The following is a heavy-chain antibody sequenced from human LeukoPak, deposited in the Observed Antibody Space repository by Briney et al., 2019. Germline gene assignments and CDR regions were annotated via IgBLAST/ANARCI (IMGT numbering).Heavy chain of an antibody. Sequence: GASVKVSCKASGYTFTGYYMHLVRQAPGQGLEWMGWINPNSGGTNYAQKFQGRVTMTRDTSISTAYMELSRLRSDDTAVYYCAGDPKTTVTTGSLGYWGQGTLVTVSS. CDR1: GYTFTGYY. J-gene: IGHJ4*02. D-gene: IGHD4-17*01. V-gene: IGHV1-2*02. CDR2: INPNSGGT. CDR3: AGDPKTTVTTGSLGY.